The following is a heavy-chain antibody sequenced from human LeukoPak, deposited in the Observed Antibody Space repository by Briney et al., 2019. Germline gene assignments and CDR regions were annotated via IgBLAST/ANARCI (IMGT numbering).Heavy chain of an antibody. CDR3: ARHPGRLFDY. CDR1: GGSISSSSFY. CDR2: IYYSGNT. V-gene: IGHV4-39*01. J-gene: IGHJ4*02. Sequence: SETLSLTCTVSGGSISSSSFYWGWIRQPPGKGLEWIASIYYSGNTYYNPSLKSRVSISVDTSKNQFSLKLSAVTAADTAVYYCARHPGRLFDYWGQGTLVTVSS.